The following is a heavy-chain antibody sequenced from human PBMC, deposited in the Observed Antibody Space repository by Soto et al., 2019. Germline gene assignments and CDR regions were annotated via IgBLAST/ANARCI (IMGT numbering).Heavy chain of an antibody. CDR2: THYTGST. CDR1: GGSISGGGYY. CDR3: ARNFYDYVWGSYRYDY. Sequence: PSETLSLTCTVSGGSISGGGYYWIWIRQPPGKGLEWIGNTHYTGSTHYNPSLKSRATNSVDTSKNQFSLKLSSVTAADTAMYYCARNFYDYVWGSYRYDYWGQGALVTVSS. J-gene: IGHJ4*02. D-gene: IGHD3-16*02. V-gene: IGHV4-30-4*01.